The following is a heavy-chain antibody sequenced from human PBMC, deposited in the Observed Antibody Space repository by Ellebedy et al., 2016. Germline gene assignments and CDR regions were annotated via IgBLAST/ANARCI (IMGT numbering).Heavy chain of an antibody. Sequence: GGSLRLXXAASEFTVSNNYMNWVRQAPGKGLEWVSVIHSDGSTYYADSVKGRFTISRDKSKNTLYLQLNSLRAEDTAVYYCARERVAMALYYYYYGMDVWGQGTTVTVSS. V-gene: IGHV3-53*01. CDR2: IHSDGST. CDR3: ARERVAMALYYYYYGMDV. D-gene: IGHD5-12*01. CDR1: EFTVSNNY. J-gene: IGHJ6*02.